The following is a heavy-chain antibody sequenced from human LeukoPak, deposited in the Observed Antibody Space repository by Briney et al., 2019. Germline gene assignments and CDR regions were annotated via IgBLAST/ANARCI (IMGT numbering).Heavy chain of an antibody. J-gene: IGHJ4*02. CDR1: GFTFSSYG. V-gene: IGHV3-30*02. CDR2: IRYDGSNK. D-gene: IGHD3-22*01. Sequence: GGSLRLSCAAPGFTFSSYGMSWVRQAPGKGLEWVAFIRYDGSNKYYADSVKGRFTISRDNSKNTLYLQMNSLRAEDTAVYYCAKSPARVVVEGDYFDYWGQGTLVTVSS. CDR3: AKSPARVVVEGDYFDY.